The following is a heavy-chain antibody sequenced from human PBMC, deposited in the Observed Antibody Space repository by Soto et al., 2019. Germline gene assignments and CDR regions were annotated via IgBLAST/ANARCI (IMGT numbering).Heavy chain of an antibody. CDR3: ARGLEEWGKPTVI. CDR1: GFTFSSHW. V-gene: IGHV3-74*01. D-gene: IGHD3-16*01. CDR2: INGDGSST. Sequence: EVQLVESGGGLVQPGGSLRLSCAASGFTFSSHWMHWVRQAPGKGLVWVSRINGDGSSTTYADSVKGRFSISRDDAKNTLYLQMNSLRAEDTGVYYCARGLEEWGKPTVICGQGTLVTVSS. J-gene: IGHJ3*02.